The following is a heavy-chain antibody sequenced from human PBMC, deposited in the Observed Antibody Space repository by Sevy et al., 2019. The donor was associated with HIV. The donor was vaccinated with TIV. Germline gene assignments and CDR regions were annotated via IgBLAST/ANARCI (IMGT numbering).Heavy chain of an antibody. CDR3: ARVHWLRSNWFDP. V-gene: IGHV1-18*01. CDR1: GYTFTSSG. Sequence: ASVKVSCKASGYTFTSSGISWVRQAPGQGLEWMGWISAYNRNTNYAQKFQGRVTMTTDTSTSTAYMELRSLRSDDTAVYYCARVHWLRSNWFDPWGQGTLVTVSS. J-gene: IGHJ5*02. D-gene: IGHD5-12*01. CDR2: ISAYNRNT.